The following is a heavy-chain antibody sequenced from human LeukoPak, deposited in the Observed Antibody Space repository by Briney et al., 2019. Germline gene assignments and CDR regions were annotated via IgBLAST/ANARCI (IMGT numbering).Heavy chain of an antibody. V-gene: IGHV1-18*01. D-gene: IGHD4-17*01. CDR2: ISAYNGNA. CDR1: GYTFTSYG. Sequence: ASVKVSCKASGYTFTSYGISWVRQAPGQGLEWMGWISAYNGNANYAQKLQGRVTMTTDTSTSTAYMELRSLRSDDTAVYYCARTSGIFDYGDSHTALRDDYWGQGTLVTVSS. CDR3: ARTSGIFDYGDSHTALRDDY. J-gene: IGHJ4*02.